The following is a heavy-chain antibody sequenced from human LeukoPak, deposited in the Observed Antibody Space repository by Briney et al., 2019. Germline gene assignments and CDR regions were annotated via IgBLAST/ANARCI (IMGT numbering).Heavy chain of an antibody. J-gene: IGHJ4*02. CDR3: ARNLGYSSLDY. Sequence: PSETLSLTCAVSGYSISSGYYWGWIRRPPGKGLEWSGSINHSGRTYYDPSLKSRVTISVDTPKNQFSLMLSSVTAADTAVYYCARNLGYSSLDYWGQGTLLTVSS. D-gene: IGHD6-13*01. V-gene: IGHV4-38-2*01. CDR1: GYSISSGYY. CDR2: INHSGRT.